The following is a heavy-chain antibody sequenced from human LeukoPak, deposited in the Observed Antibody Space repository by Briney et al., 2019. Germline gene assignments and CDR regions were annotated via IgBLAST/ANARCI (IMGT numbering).Heavy chain of an antibody. J-gene: IGHJ3*02. Sequence: PGGSLRLSCAAPGFTFSNYAMGWVRQAPGKGLEWVSSINGRDGRTYYADSVRGRFSISSDNSKNTLFLQMNSLRAEDTAVYYCARGEASAFDMWGQGTMVTVSS. CDR1: GFTFSNYA. CDR3: ARGEASAFDM. CDR2: INGRDGRT. V-gene: IGHV3-23*01.